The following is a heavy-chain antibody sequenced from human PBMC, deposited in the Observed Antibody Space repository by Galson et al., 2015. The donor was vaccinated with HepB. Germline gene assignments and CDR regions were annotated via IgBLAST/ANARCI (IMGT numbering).Heavy chain of an antibody. J-gene: IGHJ4*02. CDR1: GYTFTSYA. Sequence: SVKVSCKASGYTFTSYAMHWVRQAPGQRLEWMGWINAGNGNTKYSQKFQGRVTITRDTSASTAYMELSSLRSEDTAVYYCARGGVVAATPNDYWGQGTLVTVSS. CDR2: INAGNGNT. D-gene: IGHD2-15*01. V-gene: IGHV1-3*01. CDR3: ARGGVVAATPNDY.